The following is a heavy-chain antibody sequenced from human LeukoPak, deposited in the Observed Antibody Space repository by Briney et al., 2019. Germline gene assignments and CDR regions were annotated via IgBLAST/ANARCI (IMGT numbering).Heavy chain of an antibody. CDR1: GFTFSSYW. D-gene: IGHD6-19*01. Sequence: GGSLRLSCAASGFTFSSYWMSWVRQAPGKGLEWVANIKQDGSEKYYVDSVKGRFTISRDNAKNSLYLQMNSLRVEDTALYYCARDASGWQSEPYWYFDFWGRGTLVTVSS. CDR2: IKQDGSEK. CDR3: ARDASGWQSEPYWYFDF. J-gene: IGHJ2*01. V-gene: IGHV3-7*03.